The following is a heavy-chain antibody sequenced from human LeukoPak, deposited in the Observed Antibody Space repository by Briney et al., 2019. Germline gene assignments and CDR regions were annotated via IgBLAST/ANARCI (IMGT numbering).Heavy chain of an antibody. V-gene: IGHV1-46*01. D-gene: IGHD2-15*01. CDR1: GYAFTRNY. J-gene: IGHJ5*02. CDR2: INPTDYTT. CDR3: ARDTPNCSGGSCYSGVWFDP. Sequence: ASVKVSCKASGYAFTRNYMHWVRQAPGQGLEWMGIINPTDYTTIYAQKFQGRVTMTRDMSTSTVYMELSSLRSEDTAVYYCARDTPNCSGGSCYSGVWFDPWGQGTLVTVSS.